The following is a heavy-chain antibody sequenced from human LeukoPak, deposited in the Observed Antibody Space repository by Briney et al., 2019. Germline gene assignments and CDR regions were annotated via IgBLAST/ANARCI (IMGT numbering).Heavy chain of an antibody. V-gene: IGHV1-18*01. CDR3: ARDLLVRGPYGMDV. Sequence: ASVKVSCKASGYTFTSYGISWVRQAPGQGLEWMGWISAYNGNTNYAQKLQGRVTMTTDTSTSTAYMELRSLRSDDTAVYYCARDLLVRGPYGMDVWGRGTTVTVSS. CDR2: ISAYNGNT. D-gene: IGHD2-21*01. CDR1: GYTFTSYG. J-gene: IGHJ6*02.